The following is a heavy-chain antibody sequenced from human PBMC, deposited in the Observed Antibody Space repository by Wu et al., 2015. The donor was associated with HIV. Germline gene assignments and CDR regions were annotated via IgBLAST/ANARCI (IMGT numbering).Heavy chain of an antibody. CDR1: GYKFTTYY. CDR3: ARDFVTSVTAIRGVH. D-gene: IGHD4-17*01. J-gene: IGHJ4*01. V-gene: IGHV1-69*13. Sequence: QVQLVQSGAEVKKPGASVKITCKTSGYKFTTYYMHWVRQAPGQGLEWMGRIIPIFGTTNYAQKFQRRVTITADGSTSTVYMEVSSLISEDTAVYYCARDFVTSVTAIRGVHWGQGTLVTVSS. CDR2: IIPIFGTT.